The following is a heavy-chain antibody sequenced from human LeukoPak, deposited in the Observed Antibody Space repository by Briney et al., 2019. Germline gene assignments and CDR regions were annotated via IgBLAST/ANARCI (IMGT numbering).Heavy chain of an antibody. D-gene: IGHD7-27*01. J-gene: IGHJ4*02. CDR3: AKMGELGTDFDY. CDR1: GFTVSSNY. Sequence: PGGSLRLSCAASGFTVSSNYMSWVRQAPGKGLEWVSVIYSGVSTYYADSVKGRFTISRDNSKNTLYLQMSSLRAEDTAMYYCAKMGELGTDFDYWGQGTLVTVSS. CDR2: IYSGVST. V-gene: IGHV3-53*01.